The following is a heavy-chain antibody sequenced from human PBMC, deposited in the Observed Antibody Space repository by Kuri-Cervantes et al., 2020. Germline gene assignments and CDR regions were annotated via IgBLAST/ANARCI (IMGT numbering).Heavy chain of an antibody. V-gene: IGHV3-66*02. CDR3: ARDPDPGIASQYGMDV. D-gene: IGHD6-13*01. Sequence: GESLKISCAASGFTVSSNYMSWVRQAPGKGLEWVSVIYSGGSTYYADPVKGRFTISRDNSKNTLYRQMNSLRAEDTAVYYCARDPDPGIASQYGMDVWGQGTTVTVSS. CDR2: IYSGGST. J-gene: IGHJ6*02. CDR1: GFTVSSNY.